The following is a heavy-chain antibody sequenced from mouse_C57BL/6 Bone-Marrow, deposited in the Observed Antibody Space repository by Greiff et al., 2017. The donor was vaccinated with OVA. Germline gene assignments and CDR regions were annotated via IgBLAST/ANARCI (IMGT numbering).Heavy chain of an antibody. D-gene: IGHD2-4*01. CDR2: INSDGGST. CDR1: EYAFPSHD. Sequence: DVQLVESGGGLVQPGESLKLSCESNEYAFPSHDMSWVRKTPEKRLELVAAINSDGGSTYYPDTMERGVINSRENTKKTLYLQMSSLRSEDTAWYYCASLDYDGFAYWGQGTLVTVSA. J-gene: IGHJ3*01. V-gene: IGHV5-2*01. CDR3: ASLDYDGFAY.